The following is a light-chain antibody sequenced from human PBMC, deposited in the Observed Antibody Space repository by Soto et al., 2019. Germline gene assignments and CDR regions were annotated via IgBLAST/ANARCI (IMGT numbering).Light chain of an antibody. CDR3: HHFGSLPET. CDR1: QSVASSY. CDR2: SAS. J-gene: IGKJ1*01. Sequence: EVVLTQSPGTLSLSPGERVTLSCRASQSVASSYLAWYQQKPGRAPRPLFYSASSRATGIPDRFSGSGSGTDFTLTISRLESEDFAVYYCHHFGSLPETFGQGTNVE. V-gene: IGKV3-20*01.